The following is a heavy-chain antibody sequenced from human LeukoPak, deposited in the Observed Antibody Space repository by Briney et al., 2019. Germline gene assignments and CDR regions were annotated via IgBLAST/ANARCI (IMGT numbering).Heavy chain of an antibody. CDR1: GGSISSYY. CDR3: ARGAVALGTFDY. V-gene: IGHV4-59*08. Sequence: SETLPLTCTVSGGSISSYYWSWIRQPPGKGLEWIGYIYYSGSTNYNPSLKSRVTISVDTSKNQFSLKLSSVTAADTAVYYCARGAVALGTFDYWGQGTLVTVSS. CDR2: IYYSGST. J-gene: IGHJ4*02. D-gene: IGHD6-19*01.